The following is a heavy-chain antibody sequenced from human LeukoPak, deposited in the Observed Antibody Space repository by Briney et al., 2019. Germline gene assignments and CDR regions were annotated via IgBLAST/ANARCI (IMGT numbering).Heavy chain of an antibody. CDR3: VRDLVGGSAY. CDR2: ISYDGSSK. J-gene: IGHJ4*02. CDR1: GFTFSAYS. V-gene: IGHV3-30*01. D-gene: IGHD1-26*01. Sequence: GGSLRLPCAASGFTFSAYSIKWVRQAPGKGLEWVATISYDGSSKYYADSVKGRFTISRDNSKNTLYLQMNSLRPEDTAVYYCVRDLVGGSAYWGQGTLVTVSS.